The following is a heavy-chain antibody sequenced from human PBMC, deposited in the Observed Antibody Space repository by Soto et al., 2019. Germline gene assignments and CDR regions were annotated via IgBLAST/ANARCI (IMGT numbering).Heavy chain of an antibody. V-gene: IGHV4-59*08. CDR1: GCSISSYY. CDR3: ARHDADYYFDY. J-gene: IGHJ4*02. Sequence: PSETLSLTCTFSGCSISSYYWSWIRQPPGKGLEWIGYIYYSGSTNYNPSLKSRVTISVDTSKNQFSLKLSSVTAADTAVYYCARHDADYYFDYWGQGTLVTVSS. CDR2: IYYSGST.